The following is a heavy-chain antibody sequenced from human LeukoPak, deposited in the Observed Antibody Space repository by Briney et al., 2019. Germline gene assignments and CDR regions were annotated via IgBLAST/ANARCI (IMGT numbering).Heavy chain of an antibody. D-gene: IGHD3-3*01. CDR2: IYWDDDK. Sequence: SGPTLVKPTHTLTLTCTFSGFSLTTRGVAVGWIRQTPGKVLEWLALIYWDDDKRYSPSLRSRLTITKDTSKDQVVLTMTNMDPVDTGTYYCAHSGVGPGDYWGQGTLVTVSS. CDR3: AHSGVGPGDY. CDR1: GFSLTTRGVA. J-gene: IGHJ4*02. V-gene: IGHV2-5*02.